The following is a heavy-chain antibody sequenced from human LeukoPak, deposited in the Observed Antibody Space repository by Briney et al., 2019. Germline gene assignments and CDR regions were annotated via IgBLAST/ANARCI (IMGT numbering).Heavy chain of an antibody. CDR2: ISAYNGNT. CDR3: AREARSPNCGGDCYLYYFDY. Sequence: ASVKASCKASGYTFTSYGINWVRQAPGQGLEWMGWISAYNGNTNYAQKLQGRVTMTTDTSTSTAYMELRSLRSDDTAVYYCAREARSPNCGGDCYLYYFDYWGQGTLVTVSS. V-gene: IGHV1-18*01. CDR1: GYTFTSYG. J-gene: IGHJ4*02. D-gene: IGHD2-21*02.